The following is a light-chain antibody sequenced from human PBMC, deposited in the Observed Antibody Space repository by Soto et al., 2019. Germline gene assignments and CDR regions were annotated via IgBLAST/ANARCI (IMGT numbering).Light chain of an antibody. Sequence: DIQMTQSPSSLSASVRDRVTITCRASQGISNYLAWYQQKPGKVPKLLIYAASTLQSGFPSRFSGSGSGSDLTLTIRCLQPEDVATYYCQKYDSAAWTFGQGTKVEIK. J-gene: IGKJ1*01. CDR3: QKYDSAAWT. CDR1: QGISNY. V-gene: IGKV1-27*01. CDR2: AAS.